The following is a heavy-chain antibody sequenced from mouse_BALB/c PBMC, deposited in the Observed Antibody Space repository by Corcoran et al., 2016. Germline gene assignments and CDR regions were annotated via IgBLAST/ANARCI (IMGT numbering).Heavy chain of an antibody. V-gene: IGHV9-3-1*01. J-gene: IGHJ2*01. CDR3: ARSHYYGSSYLYYFDY. CDR2: INTYTGEP. D-gene: IGHD1-1*01. CDR1: GYTFTNYG. Sequence: QNLLVQSGPELKKPGETVKISCKASGYTFTNYGMNWVKQAPGKGLKWMGWINTYTGEPTYADDFKGRFAFSLDTSDSTAYLQINTLKNEDTATYFCARSHYYGSSYLYYFDYCGQGTTLTVSS.